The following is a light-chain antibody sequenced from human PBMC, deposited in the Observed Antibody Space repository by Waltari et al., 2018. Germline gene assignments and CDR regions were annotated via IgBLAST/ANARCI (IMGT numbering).Light chain of an antibody. CDR1: SLRIYD. J-gene: IGLJ2*01. V-gene: IGLV3-19*01. Sequence: SSELTQDPAVSVALGQTVRITCQGDSLRIYDASWYQQKPGQAPVLVIYGKNNRPSGIPDRFSGSSSGNTASLTITGAQAEDEADYYCNSRDSSGNHNVVFGGGTKLTVL. CDR3: NSRDSSGNHNVV. CDR2: GKN.